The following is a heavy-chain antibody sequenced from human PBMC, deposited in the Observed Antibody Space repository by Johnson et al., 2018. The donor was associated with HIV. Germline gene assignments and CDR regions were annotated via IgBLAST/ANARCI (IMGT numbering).Heavy chain of an antibody. V-gene: IGHV3-20*04. D-gene: IGHD2-15*01. CDR2: INWNGGST. CDR1: GFTFDDYC. CDR3: ARALRVVVVAATFDAFDI. J-gene: IGHJ3*02. Sequence: VQLVESGGGVVRPGGSLRLSCAASGFTFDDYCMSWVRQAPGKGLEWVSGINWNGGSTGYADSVKGRFTISRDNAKNSLYLQMNSLRAEETALYYCARALRVVVVAATFDAFDIWGQGTMVTVSS.